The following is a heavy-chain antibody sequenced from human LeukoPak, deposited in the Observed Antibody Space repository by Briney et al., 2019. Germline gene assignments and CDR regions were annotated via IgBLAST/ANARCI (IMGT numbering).Heavy chain of an antibody. Sequence: SETLSLTCAVSGYSISSGYYWGWIRQPPGKGLEWIGSIYHSGSTYYNPSLKSRVTISVDTSKNQFSLKLSPVTAADTAVYYWARQVNFDFWSGFHPRSFFFGYWGQGTLVTVSS. CDR2: IYHSGST. J-gene: IGHJ4*02. D-gene: IGHD3-3*01. V-gene: IGHV4-38-2*01. CDR1: GYSISSGYY. CDR3: ARQVNFDFWSGFHPRSFFFGY.